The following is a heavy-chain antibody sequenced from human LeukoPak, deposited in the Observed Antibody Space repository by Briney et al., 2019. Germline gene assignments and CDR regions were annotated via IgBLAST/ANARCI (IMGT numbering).Heavy chain of an antibody. J-gene: IGHJ3*02. Sequence: GGSLRLSCAASGFTFSSYSMNWVRQAPGKGLEWVSYISSSSSTIYYADSVKGRFTISRDNSKNTLYLQMNSLRAEDTAVYYCAKDVSDIGIVATIDIWGQGTMVTVSS. CDR2: ISSSSSTI. CDR1: GFTFSSYS. D-gene: IGHD5-12*01. CDR3: AKDVSDIGIVATIDI. V-gene: IGHV3-48*01.